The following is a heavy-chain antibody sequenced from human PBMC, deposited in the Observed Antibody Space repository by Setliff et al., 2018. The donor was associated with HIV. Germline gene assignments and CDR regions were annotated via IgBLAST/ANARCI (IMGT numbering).Heavy chain of an antibody. CDR2: IYSSGST. V-gene: IGHV4-61*02. Sequence: LSLTCSVSGGSVSSGTNYWSWIRQPAGKGLEWIGRIYSSGSTNYNPSLKSRVTISVDTSKNQFSLKLSSVTAADTAVYYCASSGWLPYFDYWGQGTLVTVSS. CDR1: GGSVSSGTNY. D-gene: IGHD6-19*01. CDR3: ASSGWLPYFDY. J-gene: IGHJ4*02.